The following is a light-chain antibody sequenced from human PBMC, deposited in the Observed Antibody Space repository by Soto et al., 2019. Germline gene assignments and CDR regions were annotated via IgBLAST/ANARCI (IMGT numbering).Light chain of an antibody. CDR3: PQYNNWPLT. Sequence: IVLTQSAATLSVSPGERATLSCRASQSVSSNLAWYQQKPGQAPRLLISGASTRATGVPARFSGSGSGTEFTLTISSLQSEDFAVYCCPQYNNWPLTFFQGTRLEIK. J-gene: IGKJ5*01. V-gene: IGKV3D-15*01. CDR1: QSVSSN. CDR2: GAS.